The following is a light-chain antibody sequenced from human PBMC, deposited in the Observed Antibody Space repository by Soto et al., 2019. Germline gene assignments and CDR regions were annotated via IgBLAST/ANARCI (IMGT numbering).Light chain of an antibody. CDR3: CSYAGSYV. CDR1: STDVGGYNY. CDR2: DVS. Sequence: SVLTQPRSVSGSPGQSVTISCTGTSTDVGGYNYVSWYQQHPGEAPKLMIYDVSKRPSGVPDRFSGSKSGNTASLTISGLPAEDEADYYCCSYAGSYVFGTGTKSPS. J-gene: IGLJ1*01. V-gene: IGLV2-11*01.